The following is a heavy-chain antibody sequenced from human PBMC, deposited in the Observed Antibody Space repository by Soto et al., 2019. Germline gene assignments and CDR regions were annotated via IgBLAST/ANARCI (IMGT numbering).Heavy chain of an antibody. J-gene: IGHJ3*02. CDR1: RFTFSSYA. V-gene: IGHV3-23*01. CDR3: AKDQNYYHSTAYYPLANAFDI. Sequence: GGSLRLSCAASRFTFSSYAMSWVRQAPGKGLEWVSAISGSGGSTYYADSVKGRFTISRDNSNNTLYLQMNSLRAEDTAVYYCAKDQNYYHSTAYYPLANAFDIWGQGTMVTV. CDR2: ISGSGGST. D-gene: IGHD3-22*01.